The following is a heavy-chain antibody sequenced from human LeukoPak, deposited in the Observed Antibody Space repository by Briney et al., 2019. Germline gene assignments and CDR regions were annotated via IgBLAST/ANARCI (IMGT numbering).Heavy chain of an antibody. Sequence: SETLSLTCAVSGGSINSHYWSWIRQPPGKGLEWIGDIYYTGRNNYNPSLKSRVTISVDTSKNHLSLNLTSVRAAGTAMYYCARRDSGWNYFDYWGQGNLVTVSS. J-gene: IGHJ4*02. D-gene: IGHD5-12*01. CDR3: ARRDSGWNYFDY. V-gene: IGHV4-59*08. CDR1: GGSINSHY. CDR2: IYYTGRN.